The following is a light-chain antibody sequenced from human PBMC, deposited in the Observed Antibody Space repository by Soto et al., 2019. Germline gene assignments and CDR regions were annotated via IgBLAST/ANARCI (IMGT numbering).Light chain of an antibody. Sequence: SYELTQPPSVSVSPGQTASIPCSGDKLGDRFACWYQQKPGQSPVMVMYQDTKRPSGIPGRFSGSNSGNTATLTISGTQAMDEADYYCQAWDSSTGVVFGGGTKVTVL. J-gene: IGLJ2*01. V-gene: IGLV3-1*01. CDR3: QAWDSSTGVV. CDR2: QDT. CDR1: KLGDRF.